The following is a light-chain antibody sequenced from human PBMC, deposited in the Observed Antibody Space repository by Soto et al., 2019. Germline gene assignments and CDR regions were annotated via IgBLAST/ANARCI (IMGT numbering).Light chain of an antibody. Sequence: ENGLTKSQGTLSLSPGERATLCCRASQSVSSSYLAWYQHKPGQAPRFLIYGASTRATGIPDRFSGSGSGTDFTLTISRLEPEDFAVYHCQQYGSSLPTFGQGTKVDIK. CDR2: GAS. V-gene: IGKV3-20*01. J-gene: IGKJ1*01. CDR1: QSVSSSY. CDR3: QQYGSSLPT.